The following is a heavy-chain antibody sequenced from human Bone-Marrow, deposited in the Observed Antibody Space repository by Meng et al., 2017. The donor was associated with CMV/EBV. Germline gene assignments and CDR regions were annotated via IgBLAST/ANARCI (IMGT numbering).Heavy chain of an antibody. V-gene: IGHV3-21*01. Sequence: GGSLRLSCVASSFTFRNYSMNWVRQAPGKGLEWVSSISSTSSYIYYADSVKDRFTISRDNAKNSMYLQMSKLRAEDTAVYYWARDLWDRAYCGGDCFDAFDFWGQGTMVTVSS. J-gene: IGHJ3*01. CDR1: SFTFRNYS. CDR3: ARDLWDRAYCGGDCFDAFDF. CDR2: ISSTSSYI. D-gene: IGHD2-21*01.